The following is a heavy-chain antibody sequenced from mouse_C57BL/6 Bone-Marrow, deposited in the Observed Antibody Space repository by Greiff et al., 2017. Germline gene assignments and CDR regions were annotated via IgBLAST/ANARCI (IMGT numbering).Heavy chain of an antibody. Sequence: QVQLQQSGAELVRPGTSVKVSCKASGYAFTNYLIEWVKQRPGQGLEWIGVINPGSGGTNYNEKFKGTATLTADKSSSTAYMQLSSLTSEDSAVYFCAREDYDYDVYYSIDYWGQGTSVTVSS. CDR3: AREDYDYDVYYSIDY. J-gene: IGHJ4*01. V-gene: IGHV1-54*01. D-gene: IGHD2-4*01. CDR2: INPGSGGT. CDR1: GYAFTNYL.